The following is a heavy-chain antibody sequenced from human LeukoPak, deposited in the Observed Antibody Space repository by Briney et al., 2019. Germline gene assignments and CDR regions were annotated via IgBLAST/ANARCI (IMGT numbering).Heavy chain of an antibody. D-gene: IGHD4-17*01. Sequence: SETLSLTCTVSGGSISSYYWSWVRQPPGKGLEWIGYIYYSGSTNYNPSLKRRVTISVDTSKNQFSLKLSSVTAADTAVYYCARDDYGDYVRAFDIWGQGTMVTVSS. J-gene: IGHJ3*02. CDR3: ARDDYGDYVRAFDI. V-gene: IGHV4-59*01. CDR2: IYYSGST. CDR1: GGSISSYY.